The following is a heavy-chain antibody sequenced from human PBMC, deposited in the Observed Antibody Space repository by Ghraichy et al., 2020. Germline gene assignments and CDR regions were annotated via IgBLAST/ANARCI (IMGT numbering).Heavy chain of an antibody. J-gene: IGHJ3*02. CDR3: ARLWALYYYDSSGQARGAFDI. CDR2: INHSGST. CDR1: GGSFSGYY. V-gene: IGHV4-34*01. Sequence: SETLSLTCAVYGGSFSGYYWSWIRQPPGKGLEWIGEINHSGSTNYNPSLKSRVTISVDTSKNQFSLKLSSVTAADTAVYYCARLWALYYYDSSGQARGAFDIWGQGTMVTVSS. D-gene: IGHD3-22*01.